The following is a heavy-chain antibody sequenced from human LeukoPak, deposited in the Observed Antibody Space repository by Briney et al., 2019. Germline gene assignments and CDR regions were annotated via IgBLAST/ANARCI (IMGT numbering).Heavy chain of an antibody. Sequence: GASVKVSCKASGGTFSSYAISWVRQAPGQGLEWMGGIIPIFGTANYAQKFQGRVTITTDESTSTAYMELSSLRSEDTAVYYCARGLRSAPRDWFDPWGQGTLVTVPS. CDR2: IIPIFGTA. CDR3: ARGLRSAPRDWFDP. V-gene: IGHV1-69*05. D-gene: IGHD3-10*01. J-gene: IGHJ5*02. CDR1: GGTFSSYA.